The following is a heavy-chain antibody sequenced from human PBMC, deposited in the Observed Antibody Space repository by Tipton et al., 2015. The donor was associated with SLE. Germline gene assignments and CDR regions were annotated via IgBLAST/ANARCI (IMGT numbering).Heavy chain of an antibody. CDR3: ARGGRGAKTDY. CDR2: IYYSGGT. CDR1: GGSISSGDYY. Sequence: TLSLTCTVSGGSISSGDYYWSWIRQPPGKGLEWIGYIYYSGGTNYNPSLNSRVTISVDMSKNQFSLKLSSVAAADTAVYYCARGGRGAKTDYWGQGTLVTVSS. J-gene: IGHJ4*02. V-gene: IGHV4-61*08. D-gene: IGHD3-10*01.